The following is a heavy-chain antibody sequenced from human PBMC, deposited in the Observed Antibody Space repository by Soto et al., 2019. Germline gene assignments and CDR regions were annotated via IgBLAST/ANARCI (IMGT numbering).Heavy chain of an antibody. CDR1: GFTFSSYA. CDR2: ISYDGRNK. D-gene: IGHD6-13*01. J-gene: IGHJ4*02. V-gene: IGHV3-30*04. Sequence: GGSLRLSCAASGFTFSSYAIHWVRQAPGKGLEWVALISYDGRNKYYADSVKGQFIISRDNSKNTLYLQMNSLRAEDTAVYYCARGYSSSSAAFDYWGQGTLVTVSS. CDR3: ARGYSSSSAAFDY.